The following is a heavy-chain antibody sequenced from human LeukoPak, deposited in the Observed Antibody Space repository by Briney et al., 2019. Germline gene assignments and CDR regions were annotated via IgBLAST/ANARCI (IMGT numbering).Heavy chain of an antibody. D-gene: IGHD5-18*01. V-gene: IGHV4-4*07. Sequence: PSETLSLTCTVSGGSISSYYWSWIRQPAGKGLEWIGRIYTSGSTNYNPSLKSRVTMSVDTSKNQFSLKLSFVTAADTAVYYCARDHSYSYGECFDYWGQGTLVTVSS. CDR1: GGSISSYY. CDR3: ARDHSYSYGECFDY. CDR2: IYTSGST. J-gene: IGHJ4*02.